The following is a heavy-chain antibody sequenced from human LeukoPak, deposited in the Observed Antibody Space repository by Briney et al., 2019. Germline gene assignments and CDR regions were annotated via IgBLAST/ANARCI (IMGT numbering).Heavy chain of an antibody. Sequence: GGSLRLSCAASGFTFDDYAMHWVRQAPGKGLEWVAVISYDGSNKYYADSVKGRFTISRDNSKNTLYLQMNSLRAEDTAVYYCAKDSRLVVLAVAGTNRRGFDPWGQGTLVTVSS. CDR1: GFTFDDYA. CDR3: AKDSRLVVLAVAGTNRRGFDP. D-gene: IGHD6-19*01. CDR2: ISYDGSNK. V-gene: IGHV3-30*18. J-gene: IGHJ5*02.